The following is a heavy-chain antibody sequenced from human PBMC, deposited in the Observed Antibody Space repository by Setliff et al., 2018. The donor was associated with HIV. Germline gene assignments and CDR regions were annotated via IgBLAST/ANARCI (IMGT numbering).Heavy chain of an antibody. D-gene: IGHD3-10*01. Sequence: PSETLSLTCTVSGGSISSSSYYWGWIRQPPGNGLEWIATIYYSGTTYYNPSLKSRLTISVDTSKNHFSLKLSSVTAADTAVYYCARQRRYGYYYGSGSLDYFDYWGQGTLVTVSS. CDR1: GGSISSSSYY. CDR3: ARQRRYGYYYGSGSLDYFDY. CDR2: IYYSGTT. V-gene: IGHV4-39*01. J-gene: IGHJ4*02.